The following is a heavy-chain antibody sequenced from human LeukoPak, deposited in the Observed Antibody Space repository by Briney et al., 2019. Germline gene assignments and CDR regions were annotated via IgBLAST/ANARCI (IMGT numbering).Heavy chain of an antibody. CDR3: AKGMVATDY. D-gene: IGHD5-12*01. V-gene: IGHV3-30*18. CDR1: GFTFSSYG. Sequence: GGSLRLSCAASGFTFSSYGMHWVRQAPGKGLEWVAVISYDGSNKYYADSVKGRFTISRDNSKNTLYLQMNSLRAEDTAVYYCAKGMVATDYWGQGTLVIVSS. J-gene: IGHJ4*02. CDR2: ISYDGSNK.